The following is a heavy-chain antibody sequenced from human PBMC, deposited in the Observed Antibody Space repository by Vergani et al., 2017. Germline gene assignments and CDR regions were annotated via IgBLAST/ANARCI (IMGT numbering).Heavy chain of an antibody. D-gene: IGHD6-25*01. J-gene: IGHJ1*01. CDR2: ISAYNGNT. V-gene: IGHV1-18*01. CDR1: GYTFSTYG. CDR3: ARDLIENETYGRSGY. Sequence: QVQLVQSGAEVKKPGASVKVSCKASGYTFSTYGISWVRQAPGQGLEWMGWISAYNGNTNYPEKFQGRLTMTTDTSTRTAYMELRSLRSDDTAVYYCARDLIENETYGRSGYRGPGTLVTVSS.